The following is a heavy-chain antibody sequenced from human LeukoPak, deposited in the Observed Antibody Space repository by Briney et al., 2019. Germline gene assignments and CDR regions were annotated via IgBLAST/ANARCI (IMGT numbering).Heavy chain of an antibody. CDR1: GYSFTSYW. Sequence: GESLQISCKGSGYSFTSYWIGWVRQMPGKGLEWMGIIYPGDSDTRYSPSFQGQVTISADKSISTAYLQWSSLKASDTAMYYCARRYDSGWYGGAFDIWGQGTMVTVSS. CDR2: IYPGDSDT. V-gene: IGHV5-51*01. CDR3: ARRYDSGWYGGAFDI. D-gene: IGHD6-19*01. J-gene: IGHJ3*02.